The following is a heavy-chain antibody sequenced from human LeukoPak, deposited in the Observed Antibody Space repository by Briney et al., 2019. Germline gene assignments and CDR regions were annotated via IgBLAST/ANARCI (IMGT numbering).Heavy chain of an antibody. V-gene: IGHV3-7*01. D-gene: IGHD3-22*01. CDR1: GFTFSSYW. J-gene: IGHJ5*02. CDR3: ARDGPYYYDTLNWFDP. CDR2: IKQDGSEK. Sequence: GGSLRLSCAASGFTFSSYWMSWVRQAPGKGLEWVANIKQDGSEKYYVDSVKGRFTISRDNAKNSLYLQMNSLRAEDTAVYYCARDGPYYYDTLNWFDPWGQGTLVTVSS.